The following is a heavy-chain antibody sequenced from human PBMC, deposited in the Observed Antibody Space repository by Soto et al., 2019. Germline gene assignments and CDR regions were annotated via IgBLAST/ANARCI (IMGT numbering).Heavy chain of an antibody. D-gene: IGHD1-7*01. V-gene: IGHV1-69*13. CDR3: AGPPELTRIYYYYGMDV. Sequence: SAVKVSCKASGGTFSSYAMSWVRQATGQGLEWMGGIIPIFGTANYAQKFQGRVTITADESTSTAYMELSSLRSEDTAVYYCAGPPELTRIYYYYGMDVWGQGTTVTVSS. J-gene: IGHJ6*02. CDR2: IIPIFGTA. CDR1: GGTFSSYA.